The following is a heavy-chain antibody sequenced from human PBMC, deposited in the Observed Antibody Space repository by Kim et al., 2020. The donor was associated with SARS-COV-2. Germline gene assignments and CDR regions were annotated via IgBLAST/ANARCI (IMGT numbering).Heavy chain of an antibody. J-gene: IGHJ4*02. V-gene: IGHV1-24*01. CDR3: ATARRHNEFDY. Sequence: TIYAQKFQGRVTMTEDTSTDTAYMELSSLRSEDTAVYYCATARRHNEFDYWGQGTLVTVSS. CDR2: T. D-gene: IGHD1-1*01.